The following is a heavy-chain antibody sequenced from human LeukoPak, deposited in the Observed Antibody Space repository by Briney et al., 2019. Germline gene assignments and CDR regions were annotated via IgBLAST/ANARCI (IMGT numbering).Heavy chain of an antibody. V-gene: IGHV3-53*01. CDR2: IYSGGDT. Sequence: GGSLRLSCAASGFIVSGTYMTWVRQAPGKGLECVSIIYSGGDTYYTDSVKGRFSVSRDNSKNTLYQMNSLRVDDTAVYYCARGSCSNIRCHDAFDIWGQGTMVTVSS. CDR3: ARGSCSNIRCHDAFDI. CDR1: GFIVSGTY. J-gene: IGHJ3*02. D-gene: IGHD2-2*01.